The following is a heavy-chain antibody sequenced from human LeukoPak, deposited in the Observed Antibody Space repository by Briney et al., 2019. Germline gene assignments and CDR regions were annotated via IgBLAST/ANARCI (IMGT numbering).Heavy chain of an antibody. Sequence: PSETLSLTCAVSGGSISSHYWSWIRQPPGKGLEWIGLIYYRGTTKYNPPPKSRVTISADTSKNQFCLKLSSVTAADTAVYYCARQADDSSSSLVYFDYWGQGTLVTVSS. CDR3: ARQADDSSSSLVYFDY. J-gene: IGHJ4*02. D-gene: IGHD6-6*01. CDR2: IYYRGTT. V-gene: IGHV4-59*08. CDR1: GGSISSHY.